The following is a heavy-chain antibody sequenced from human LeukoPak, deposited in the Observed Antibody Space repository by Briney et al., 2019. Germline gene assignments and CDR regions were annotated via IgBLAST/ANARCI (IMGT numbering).Heavy chain of an antibody. Sequence: RSSKTLSLTCAVSGDSINDKYRWRWVRQLPDKGLEWIGEAFRSGGTTYNPSLKSRVTISIDYSKNQFSLHLSSVTAADTAVYYCGRHTNRDSSAAFDLWGQGTMVFVSS. CDR1: GDSINDKYR. CDR2: AFRSGGT. CDR3: GRHTNRDSSAAFDL. D-gene: IGHD2-8*01. J-gene: IGHJ3*01. V-gene: IGHV4-4*02.